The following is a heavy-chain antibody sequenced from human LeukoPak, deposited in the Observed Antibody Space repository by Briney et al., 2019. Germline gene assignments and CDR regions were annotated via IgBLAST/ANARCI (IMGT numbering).Heavy chain of an antibody. D-gene: IGHD5-18*01. J-gene: IGHJ4*02. V-gene: IGHV4-39*01. CDR2: IYYSGST. Sequence: SETLSLTCTVSGGSISSSSYYWGWIRQPPEKGLEWIGSIYYSGSTYYNPSLKSRVTISVDTSKNQFSLKLSSVTAADTAVYYCARHYRGYAGIIPYWGQGTLVTVSS. CDR3: ARHYRGYAGIIPY. CDR1: GGSISSSSYY.